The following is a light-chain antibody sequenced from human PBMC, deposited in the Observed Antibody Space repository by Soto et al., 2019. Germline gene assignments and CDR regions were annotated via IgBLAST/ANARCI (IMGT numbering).Light chain of an antibody. CDR2: DAS. CDR3: QQHSNLLFT. V-gene: IGKV3-11*01. CDR1: QSVSSY. J-gene: IGKJ3*01. Sequence: EIVLTQSPATLSLSPGERATLSCRASQSVSSYLAWYQQKPGQAPRLLIYDASNRATGIPARFSGSGSGTDFTLTISSLEPEDFAVYYCQQHSNLLFTFGPGTKVDIK.